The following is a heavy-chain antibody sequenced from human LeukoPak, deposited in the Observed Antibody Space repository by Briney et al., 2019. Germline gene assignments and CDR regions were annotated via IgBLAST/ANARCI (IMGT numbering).Heavy chain of an antibody. CDR1: GGSISSGDYY. D-gene: IGHD3-10*01. Sequence: SETLSLTCTVSGGSISSGDYYWSWIRQPPGKGLEWIGYIYYSGSTYYNPSLKRRVTISVDTSKNQFSLKLSSVTAADTAVYYCARDTRRVRGIAGYYYGMDVWGKGTTVTVSS. V-gene: IGHV4-30-4*01. J-gene: IGHJ6*04. CDR2: IYYSGST. CDR3: ARDTRRVRGIAGYYYGMDV.